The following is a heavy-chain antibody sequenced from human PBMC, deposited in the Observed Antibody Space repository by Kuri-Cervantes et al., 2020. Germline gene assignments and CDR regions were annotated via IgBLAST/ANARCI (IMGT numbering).Heavy chain of an antibody. Sequence: LSLTCAASGFTFSSYAMHWVRQAPGKGLEWVAVISYDGSNKYYADSVKGRFTISRDNSKNTLYLQMNSLRADDTAVYYCAKLRGGGTVVTPFDYWGQGTLVTVSS. CDR1: GFTFSSYA. CDR3: AKLRGGGTVVTPFDY. CDR2: ISYDGSNK. V-gene: IGHV3-30-3*02. J-gene: IGHJ4*02. D-gene: IGHD4-23*01.